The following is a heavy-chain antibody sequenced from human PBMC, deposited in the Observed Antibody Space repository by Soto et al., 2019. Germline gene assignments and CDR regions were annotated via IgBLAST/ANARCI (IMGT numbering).Heavy chain of an antibody. CDR3: GKGGLRTCFFYAVDV. CDR1: GFTFSNYG. V-gene: IGHV3-30*18. CDR2: ISYDGSRK. J-gene: IGHJ6*02. Sequence: QVQLVESGGGVVQPGRSLRLSCAASGFTFSNYGMHWVRQAPGKGLEWVTVISYDGSRKYYPDSVKGRFTVSRDNSKNTVSLQMDNLRPEDTAVYYCGKGGLRTCFFYAVDVWGQGTTVTV. D-gene: IGHD2-15*01.